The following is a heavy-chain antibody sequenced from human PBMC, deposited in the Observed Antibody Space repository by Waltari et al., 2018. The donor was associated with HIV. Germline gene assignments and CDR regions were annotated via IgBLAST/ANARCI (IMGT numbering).Heavy chain of an antibody. Sequence: EVQLVESGGGLVQPGGSLRLSCAASGFTVSSNYMSWVRQAPGKGLACVSVIYSGGSTDYADSVKGRFTISRDNSKNRLYLQMNSLRAEDTAVYYCAGIAYCGGDCYPRGMDVWGQGTTVTVSS. D-gene: IGHD2-21*02. CDR3: AGIAYCGGDCYPRGMDV. V-gene: IGHV3-66*01. CDR1: GFTVSSNY. CDR2: IYSGGST. J-gene: IGHJ6*02.